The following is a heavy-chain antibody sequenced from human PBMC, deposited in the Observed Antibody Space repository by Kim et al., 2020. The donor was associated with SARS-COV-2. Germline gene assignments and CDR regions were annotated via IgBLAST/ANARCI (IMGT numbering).Heavy chain of an antibody. D-gene: IGHD2-15*01. Sequence: SVKVSCKASGGTFSSYAISWVRQAPGQGLEWMGGIIPIFGTANYAQKFQGRVTITADESTSTAYMELSSLRSEDTAVYYCARKAVKVENIVVVVAATRPYYYYYGMDVWGQGTTVTVSS. J-gene: IGHJ6*02. V-gene: IGHV1-69*13. CDR1: GGTFSSYA. CDR3: ARKAVKVENIVVVVAATRPYYYYYGMDV. CDR2: IIPIFGTA.